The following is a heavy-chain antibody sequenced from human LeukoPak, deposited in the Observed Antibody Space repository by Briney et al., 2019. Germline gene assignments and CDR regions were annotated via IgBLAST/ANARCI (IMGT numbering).Heavy chain of an antibody. CDR1: GGSISSGSYY. Sequence: TPSQTLSLTCTVSGGSISSGSYYWSWIRQPAGKGLEWIGYIYYSGSTNYNPSLKSRVTISVDTSKNQFSLKLSSVTAADTAVYYCARAICGGDCYSVDYYYYYMDVWGKGTTVTVSS. D-gene: IGHD2-21*01. CDR2: IYYSGST. J-gene: IGHJ6*03. CDR3: ARAICGGDCYSVDYYYYYMDV. V-gene: IGHV4-61*10.